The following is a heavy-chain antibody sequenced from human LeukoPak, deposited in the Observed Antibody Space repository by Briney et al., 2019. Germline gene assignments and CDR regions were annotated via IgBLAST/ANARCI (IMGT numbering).Heavy chain of an antibody. V-gene: IGHV1-2*02. D-gene: IGHD5-12*01. CDR1: GYTSTGYY. CDR2: INPNSGAP. CDR3: AQVATDY. J-gene: IGHJ4*02. Sequence: ASVKVSCKASGYTSTGYYIHWVRQAPGQGLEWMGWINPNSGAPNYAQNFQGRVTMTRDTSISTVYMELSRLRSDDTAVYYCAQVATDYWGQGTLVTVSS.